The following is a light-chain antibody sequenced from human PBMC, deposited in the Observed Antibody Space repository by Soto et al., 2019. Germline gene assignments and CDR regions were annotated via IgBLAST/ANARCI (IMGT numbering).Light chain of an antibody. V-gene: IGKV3-20*01. Sequence: EVVLTQSPGTLSLSPGERATHSCRASQSVSNNYLAWYQQKPGQAPRLLIYGASSRATGIPDRFSGSGSGTDFTLTISRLEPEDFAVYYCQQYGSSLTWTFGQGTKVDI. CDR1: QSVSNNY. J-gene: IGKJ1*01. CDR2: GAS. CDR3: QQYGSSLTWT.